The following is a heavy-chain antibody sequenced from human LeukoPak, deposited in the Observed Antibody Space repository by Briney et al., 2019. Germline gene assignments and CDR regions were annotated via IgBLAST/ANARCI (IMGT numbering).Heavy chain of an antibody. D-gene: IGHD6-6*01. Sequence: PGGSLRLSCAASGFTFSSYWMHWVLQAPGKGLVWVSRISTDGSSTNSADSVKGRFTISRDNAKNTLYLQMNSLRAEDTAVYYCVREYSSSSGRAFDIWGQGTMVTVSP. CDR2: ISTDGSST. V-gene: IGHV3-74*01. CDR3: VREYSSSSGRAFDI. CDR1: GFTFSSYW. J-gene: IGHJ3*02.